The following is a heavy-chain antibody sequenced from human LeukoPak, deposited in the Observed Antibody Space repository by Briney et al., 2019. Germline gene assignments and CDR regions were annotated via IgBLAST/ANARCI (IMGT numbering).Heavy chain of an antibody. Sequence: GGSLRLSCAASGFTFSSYAMSRVHQAPGKGLEWVSAISGSGGSTYYADSVKGRFTISRDNSKNTLYLQMNSLRAEDTAVYYCAKVGMDCSSTSCYESISDYWGQGTLVTVSS. J-gene: IGHJ4*02. V-gene: IGHV3-23*01. D-gene: IGHD2-2*01. CDR1: GFTFSSYA. CDR2: ISGSGGST. CDR3: AKVGMDCSSTSCYESISDY.